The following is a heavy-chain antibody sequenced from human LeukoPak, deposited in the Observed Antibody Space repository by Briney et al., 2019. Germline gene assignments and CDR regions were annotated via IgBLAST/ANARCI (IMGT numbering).Heavy chain of an antibody. V-gene: IGHV4-34*01. D-gene: IGHD3-3*01. CDR2: INHSGST. Sequence: SETLSLTCAVYGGSFSGYYWSWIRQPPGKGLEWIGEINHSGSTNYNPSPKSRVTISVDTSKNQFSLKLSSVTAADTAVYYCARRPYYDFWSGSTSPQYYYYYYMDVWGKGTTVTVSS. CDR1: GGSFSGYY. CDR3: ARRPYYDFWSGSTSPQYYYYYYMDV. J-gene: IGHJ6*03.